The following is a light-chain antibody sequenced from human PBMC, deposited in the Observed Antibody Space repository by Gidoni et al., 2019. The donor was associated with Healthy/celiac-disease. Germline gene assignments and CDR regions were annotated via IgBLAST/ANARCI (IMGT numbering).Light chain of an antibody. Sequence: DIVMTQSPDSLAVSMGERDTINCQSSQSVLYRSNNKNYLAWYQQKPGQPPQLLIYLASTRESGVPDRFCGSGSVTDFTLTISSLQAEYVAVYYCHQYYSTGGLTFGPGTKVDIK. CDR2: LAS. V-gene: IGKV4-1*01. CDR1: QSVLYRSNNKNY. J-gene: IGKJ3*01. CDR3: HQYYSTGGLT.